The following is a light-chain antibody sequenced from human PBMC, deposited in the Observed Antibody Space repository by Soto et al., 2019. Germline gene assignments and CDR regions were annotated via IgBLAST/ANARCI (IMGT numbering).Light chain of an antibody. CDR3: VAWDDSLNGYV. Sequence: QSVLNQPPSASGTPGQRVTISCSGSSSNIGSNTVNWYQQLPGTAPKLLIYSNNQRPSGVPDRFSGSKSGTSASLAISGLQSEDEADYYCVAWDDSLNGYVFGTGTKVTVL. V-gene: IGLV1-44*01. CDR2: SNN. CDR1: SSNIGSNT. J-gene: IGLJ1*01.